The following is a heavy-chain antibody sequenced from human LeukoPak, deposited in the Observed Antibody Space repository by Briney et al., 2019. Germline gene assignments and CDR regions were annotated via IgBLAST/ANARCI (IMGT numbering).Heavy chain of an antibody. Sequence: ASVKVSCKASGGTFSSYAISWVRQAPGQGLEWMGGIIPIFGTANYAQKFQGRVTITADESTSTAYMELSSLRSEDTAVYYCARQDYYGSGVTNWFDPWGQGTLVTVSS. D-gene: IGHD3-10*01. J-gene: IGHJ5*02. CDR3: ARQDYYGSGVTNWFDP. CDR1: GGTFSSYA. V-gene: IGHV1-69*13. CDR2: IIPIFGTA.